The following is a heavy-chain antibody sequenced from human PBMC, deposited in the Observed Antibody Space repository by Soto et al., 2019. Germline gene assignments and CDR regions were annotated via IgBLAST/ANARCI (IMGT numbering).Heavy chain of an antibody. CDR1: GGTFSSYA. D-gene: IGHD3-22*01. CDR2: IIPIFGTA. V-gene: IGHV1-69*12. J-gene: IGHJ2*01. Sequence: QVQLVQSGAEVKKPGSSVKVSCKASGGTFSSYAISWVRQAPGQGLEWMGGIIPIFGTANYAQKFQGRVTITADESTSXAXMXXSSLRSEDTAVYYCASNRGYYDSSGYYYRRRYFDLWGRGTLVTVSS. CDR3: ASNRGYYDSSGYYYRRRYFDL.